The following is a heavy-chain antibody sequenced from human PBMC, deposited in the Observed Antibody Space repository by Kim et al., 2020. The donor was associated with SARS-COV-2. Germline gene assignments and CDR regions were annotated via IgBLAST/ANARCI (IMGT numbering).Heavy chain of an antibody. CDR2: IYHSGST. J-gene: IGHJ4*02. Sequence: SETLSLTCAVSGGSISSSNWWSWVRQPPGKGLEWIGEIYHSGSTNYNPSLKSRVTISVDKSKNQFSLKLSSVTAADTAVYYCARAHMGADPGLDYWGQGTLVTVSS. CDR1: GGSISSSNW. CDR3: ARAHMGADPGLDY. V-gene: IGHV4-4*02.